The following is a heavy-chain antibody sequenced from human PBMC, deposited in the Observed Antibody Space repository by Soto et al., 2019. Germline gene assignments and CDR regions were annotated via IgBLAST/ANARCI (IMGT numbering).Heavy chain of an antibody. J-gene: IGHJ4*02. V-gene: IGHV1-8*01. CDR3: ARGVSAGVDY. CDR1: GYSFTSLD. Sequence: GASVKVSCKASGYSFTSLDINWVRQTAGQGLEWMGWMEPSTGRTGYAQKFQGRVTMTRDTSINTAYMELTTLTSDDTAFYYCARGVSAGVDYWGQGALVTVSS. CDR2: MEPSTGRT. D-gene: IGHD1-26*01.